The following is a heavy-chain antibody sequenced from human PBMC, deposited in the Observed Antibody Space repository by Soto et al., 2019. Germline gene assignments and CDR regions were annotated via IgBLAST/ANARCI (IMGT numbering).Heavy chain of an antibody. CDR1: GYTFTSYA. CDR3: ARDYLYSGSSEGH. J-gene: IGHJ4*02. Sequence: QVHLVQSGAEVKKPGASVKVSCRTSGYTFTSYAMNWVRQAPGQRPEWMGWINAGNGNTKYSQKFQGRVTIMRDTSASTAYMELSSLRPEDTAVYYCARDYLYSGSSEGHWGQGTLVTVSS. CDR2: INAGNGNT. D-gene: IGHD1-26*01. V-gene: IGHV1-3*01.